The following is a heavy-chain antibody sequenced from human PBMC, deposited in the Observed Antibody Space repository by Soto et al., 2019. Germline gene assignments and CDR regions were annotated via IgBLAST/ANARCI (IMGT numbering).Heavy chain of an antibody. J-gene: IGHJ4*02. V-gene: IGHV3-21*01. CDR1: GFSFNSYS. Sequence: PGGSLRLSCAASGFSFNSYSMKWVRQAAGKGLEWVSFISGNGDYIYYRDSEKGRFTISTDNANSSLYLQMNSLRGEDTAVYYCARERSVRPFSDFGTWGQGTLVTVSS. CDR3: ARERSVRPFSDFGT. D-gene: IGHD2-21*02. CDR2: ISGNGDYI.